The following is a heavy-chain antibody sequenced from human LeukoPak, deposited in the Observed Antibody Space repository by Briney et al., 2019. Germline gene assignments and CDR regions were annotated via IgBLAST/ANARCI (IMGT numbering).Heavy chain of an antibody. CDR2: IKQDGSEK. D-gene: IGHD6-19*01. J-gene: IGHJ4*02. CDR1: GFTFSSYW. V-gene: IGHV3-7*03. Sequence: GGSLRLTCTACGFTFSSYWMDWVRQAPGKGLEWVANIKQDGSEKYYVDSVKGRFTISRDNAKNSLYLQMNSLRAEDTAVYYCARDRDWYSFDSWGQGTLVTVSS. CDR3: ARDRDWYSFDS.